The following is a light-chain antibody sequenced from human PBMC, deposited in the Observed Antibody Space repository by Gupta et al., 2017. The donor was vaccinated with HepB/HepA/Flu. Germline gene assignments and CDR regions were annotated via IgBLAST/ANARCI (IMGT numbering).Light chain of an antibody. J-gene: IGKJ5*01. CDR3: RRADNTPNT. CDR2: SSS. V-gene: IGKV1-39*01. Sequence: DIQLTKSPSSLSISVGDRVSITCRASQTIDSYLHWYVQQPGKAPKLLIYSSSKSQLGVPPRFSGNASGTDFSLSIRMVLPDDFATYFCRRADNTPNTFGQGTRLEIK. CDR1: QTIDSY.